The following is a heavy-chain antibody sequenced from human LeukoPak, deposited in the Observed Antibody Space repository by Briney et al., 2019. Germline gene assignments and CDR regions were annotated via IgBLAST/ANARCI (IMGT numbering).Heavy chain of an antibody. D-gene: IGHD2-2*02. Sequence: ASVKVSCKASGYTFTGYYMHWVRQAPGQGLGWMGWINPHSGGTNYAQKFQGRVTMTRDTSIRTAYMKLSRLRSDDTAVYYCARLPTWCSSTSCNSEYWGQGTLVPVSS. CDR2: INPHSGGT. J-gene: IGHJ4*02. CDR3: ARLPTWCSSTSCNSEY. CDR1: GYTFTGYY. V-gene: IGHV1-2*02.